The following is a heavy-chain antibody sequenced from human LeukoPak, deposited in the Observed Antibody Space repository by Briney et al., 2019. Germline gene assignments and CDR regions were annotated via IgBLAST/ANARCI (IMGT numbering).Heavy chain of an antibody. Sequence: GGSLRLSCAASGFTFDDYGMSRVRQAPGKGLEWVSGINWNGGSTGYADSVKGRFTISRDNAKNSLYLQMNSLRAEDTALYYCARGTLKAAATDFDYWGQGTLVTVSS. J-gene: IGHJ4*02. CDR2: INWNGGST. D-gene: IGHD6-13*01. CDR3: ARGTLKAAATDFDY. V-gene: IGHV3-20*04. CDR1: GFTFDDYG.